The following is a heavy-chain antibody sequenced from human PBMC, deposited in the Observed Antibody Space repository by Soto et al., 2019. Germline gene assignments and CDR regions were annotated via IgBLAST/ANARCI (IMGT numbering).Heavy chain of an antibody. J-gene: IGHJ6*03. CDR3: ASDRLLKTVTTFYYYHYYMAV. D-gene: IGHD4-17*01. CDR2: ISAYNGNT. V-gene: IGHV1-18*01. Sequence: GASVKVSCKASGCTFTSYGISWGRQAPGQGLEWMGWISAYNGNTNYAQKLQGRVTMTTDTSTSTAYMELRSLRSDDTAVYYCASDRLLKTVTTFYYYHYYMAVWGKGTTVTVSS. CDR1: GCTFTSYG.